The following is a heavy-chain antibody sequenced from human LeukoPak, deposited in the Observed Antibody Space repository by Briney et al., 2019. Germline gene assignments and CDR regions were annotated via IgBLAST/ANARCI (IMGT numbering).Heavy chain of an antibody. CDR2: INHSGST. J-gene: IGHJ6*03. CDR1: GGSFSGYY. CDR3: ARWRDYYYYMDV. Sequence: KASETLSLTCAVYGGSFSGYYWSWIRQPPGKGLEWIGEINHSGSTNYNPSLKSRVTISVDTSKNQFSLKLSSVTAADTAVYYCARWRDYYYYMDVWGKGTTVTVSS. V-gene: IGHV4-34*01. D-gene: IGHD3-3*01.